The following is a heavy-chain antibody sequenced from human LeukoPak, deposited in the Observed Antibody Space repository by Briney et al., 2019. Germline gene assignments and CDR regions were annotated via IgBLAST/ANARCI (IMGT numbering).Heavy chain of an antibody. CDR2: IYSGGST. V-gene: IGHV3-53*01. CDR3: ARDYDSSGYHYWYFDL. J-gene: IGHJ2*01. CDR1: GFSVSSNY. D-gene: IGHD3-22*01. Sequence: GGSLRLSCAASGFSVSSNYMSWVRQAPGKGLEWVSVIYSGGSTYYADSVKGRFTISRDSSKNTLYLQMNSLRAEDTAVYYCARDYDSSGYHYWYFDLWGRGILVTVSS.